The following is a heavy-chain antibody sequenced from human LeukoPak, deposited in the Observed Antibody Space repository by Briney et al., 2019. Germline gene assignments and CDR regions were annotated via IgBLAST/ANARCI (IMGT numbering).Heavy chain of an antibody. D-gene: IGHD3-10*01. CDR2: IDPTGGDT. J-gene: IGHJ4*02. CDR1: GYTFSSYY. V-gene: IGHV1-46*01. CDR3: AREVSQGVTRYFDY. Sequence: ASVKVSCKASGYTFSSYYIHWVRLAPGQGLEWMGIIDPTGGDTTYAPKFQNRVTLTRDTSTSTVYLGLSSLRSEDTAVYYCAREVSQGVTRYFDYWGQGTLVTVSS.